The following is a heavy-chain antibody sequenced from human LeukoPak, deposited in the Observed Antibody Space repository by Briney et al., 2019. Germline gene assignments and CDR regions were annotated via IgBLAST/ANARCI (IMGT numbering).Heavy chain of an antibody. CDR3: ARDVNGGVSEFDY. Sequence: SETLSLTCTVSGGSISSSSYYWGWIRQPPGKGLEWIGSIYYSGSTYYNPSLKSRVTISVDTSKNQFSLKLSSVTAADTAVYYCARDVNGGVSEFDYWGQGTLVTVSS. J-gene: IGHJ4*02. D-gene: IGHD6-13*01. CDR2: IYYSGST. CDR1: GGSISSSSYY. V-gene: IGHV4-39*07.